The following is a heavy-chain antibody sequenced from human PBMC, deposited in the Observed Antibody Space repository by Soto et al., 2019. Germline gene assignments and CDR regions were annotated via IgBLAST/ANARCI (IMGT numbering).Heavy chain of an antibody. CDR2: ISTTGSTT. V-gene: IGHV3-48*03. CDR1: GFTFSSYA. J-gene: IGHJ3*02. Sequence: HPGGSLRLSCAASGFTFSSYAMNWVRQAPGKGLEWVAYISTTGSTTYYADSVKGRFTISRDNAKNSLVLQMNSLGAEDTAIYYCAREQLTSGYRFLDAFDIWGQRTMVTVSS. D-gene: IGHD5-12*01. CDR3: AREQLTSGYRFLDAFDI.